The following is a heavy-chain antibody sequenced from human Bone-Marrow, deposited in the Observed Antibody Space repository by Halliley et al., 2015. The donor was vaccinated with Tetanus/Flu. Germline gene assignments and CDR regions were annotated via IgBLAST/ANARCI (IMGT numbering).Heavy chain of an antibody. V-gene: IGHV4-30-2*01. Sequence: TLSLTCTVSSVSIGSGGYSWSWIRQPPGKGLEWIGCIYQSGSTHYNPSLKSRATISVNWSNNQFSLKVTSVTAADTAVYYCARVRELGDDEDCWGQVALVTLSS. CDR1: SVSIGSGGYS. J-gene: IGHJ4*02. CDR3: ARVRELGDDEDC. D-gene: IGHD1-7*01. CDR2: IYQSGST.